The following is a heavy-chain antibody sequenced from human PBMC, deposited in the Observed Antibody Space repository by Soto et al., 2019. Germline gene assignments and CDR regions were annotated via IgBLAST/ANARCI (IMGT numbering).Heavy chain of an antibody. D-gene: IGHD1-1*01. CDR1: GYIFTTYG. J-gene: IGHJ4*02. CDR3: ARGRYGDY. Sequence: QVHLVQSGAEVKKPGASVKVSCKGSGYIFTTYGITWVRQAPGQGLEWMGWISAHNGNTNYAQTLQGRVTVTRDTSTSTAYMELRNLRSDDTAVYYCARGRYGDYWGQGALDTVSS. CDR2: ISAHNGNT. V-gene: IGHV1-18*01.